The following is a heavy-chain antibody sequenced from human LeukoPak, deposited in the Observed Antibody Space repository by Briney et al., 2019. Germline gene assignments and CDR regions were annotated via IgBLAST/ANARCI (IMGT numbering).Heavy chain of an antibody. CDR1: GGTFSSYA. V-gene: IGHV1-69*01. D-gene: IGHD6-13*01. Sequence: SVKVSCKASGGTFSSYAISWVRQAPGQGLEWMGGVIPIFGTANYAQKFQGRVTITADESTSTAYMELSSLRSEDTAVYYCARGRTGIAAAAYDAFDIWGQGTMVTVSS. CDR2: VIPIFGTA. CDR3: ARGRTGIAAAAYDAFDI. J-gene: IGHJ3*02.